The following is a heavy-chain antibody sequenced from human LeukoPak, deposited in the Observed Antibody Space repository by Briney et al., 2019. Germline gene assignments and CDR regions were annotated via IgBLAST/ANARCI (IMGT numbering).Heavy chain of an antibody. V-gene: IGHV4-39*07. D-gene: IGHD4-17*01. Sequence: PSETLSLTCTVSGGSISSSSYYWGWIRQPPGKGLEWIGSIYYSGSTYYNPSLKSRVTISVDTSKNQFSLKLSSVTAADTAVYYRARENIYGDRFIDYRGQGTLVTVSS. CDR2: IYYSGST. CDR3: ARENIYGDRFIDY. J-gene: IGHJ4*02. CDR1: GGSISSSSYY.